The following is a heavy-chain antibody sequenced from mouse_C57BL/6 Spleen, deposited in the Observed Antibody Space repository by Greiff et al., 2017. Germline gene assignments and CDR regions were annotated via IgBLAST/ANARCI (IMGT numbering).Heavy chain of an antibody. CDR1: GYTFTSYW. J-gene: IGHJ1*03. D-gene: IGHD1-1*01. CDR2: IYPSDSET. Sequence: QVQLQQPGAELVRPGSSVKLSCKASGYTFTSYWMDWVKQRPGQGLEWIGNIYPSDSETHYNQKFKDKATLTVDKSSSTAYMQLSSLTSEDSAVXYCERDYYGSSYWYFDVWGTGTTVTVSS. CDR3: ERDYYGSSYWYFDV. V-gene: IGHV1-61*01.